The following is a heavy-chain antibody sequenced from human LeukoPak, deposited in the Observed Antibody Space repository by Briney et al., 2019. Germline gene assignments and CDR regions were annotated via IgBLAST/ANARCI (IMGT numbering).Heavy chain of an antibody. D-gene: IGHD3-22*01. J-gene: IGHJ4*02. V-gene: IGHV4-59*08. CDR1: GGSISSYY. CDR2: IYYSGST. CDR3: ARVPPDYYDTSGYHYFDY. Sequence: SETLSLTCTVSGGSISSYYWSWIRQPPGKGLEWIGYIYYSGSTYYNPSLRSRVTISVDTSKNQFSLKLSSVTAADTAVYYCARVPPDYYDTSGYHYFDYWGQGTLVTVSS.